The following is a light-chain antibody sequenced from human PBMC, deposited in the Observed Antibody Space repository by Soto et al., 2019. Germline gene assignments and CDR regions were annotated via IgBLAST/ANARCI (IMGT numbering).Light chain of an antibody. CDR2: GAS. Sequence: EIVLTQSPGTLSLSPGERATLSCRASQSVSSSFLAWYQQKPGQAPRLLIYGASIRASGIPDRFSGSGSGKDFTLTISRVEPEDFAVYYYQQDGSSPWTFGQGTKVEI. CDR1: QSVSSSF. V-gene: IGKV3-20*01. J-gene: IGKJ1*01. CDR3: QQDGSSPWT.